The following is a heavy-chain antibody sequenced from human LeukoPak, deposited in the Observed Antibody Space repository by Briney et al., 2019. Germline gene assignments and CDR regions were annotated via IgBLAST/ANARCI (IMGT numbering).Heavy chain of an antibody. CDR2: IWYDGSNK. CDR1: GFTFSSYG. Sequence: PGRSLRLSCAASGFTFSSYGMHWVRQAPGKGLEWVAVIWYDGSNKYYADSVKGRFTISRDNSKNTLYLQMNSLRAEDTAVYYCARDGVREEMATHVFDYWGQGTPVTVSS. CDR3: ARDGVREEMATHVFDY. V-gene: IGHV3-33*01. J-gene: IGHJ4*02. D-gene: IGHD5-24*01.